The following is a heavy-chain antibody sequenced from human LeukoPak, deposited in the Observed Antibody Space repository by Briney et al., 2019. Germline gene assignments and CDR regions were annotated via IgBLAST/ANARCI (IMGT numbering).Heavy chain of an antibody. Sequence: SSETLSLTCTVSGGSISSYYWSWIRQPPGKGLEWIGYIFYSRSTNYNPSLKSRVTISVDTSKNQFSLKLTSVTAADTAVYYCAKGDAYNPSSFYGVDVWGQGTTVTVSS. CDR3: AKGDAYNPSSFYGVDV. CDR2: IFYSRST. CDR1: GGSISSYY. D-gene: IGHD5-24*01. J-gene: IGHJ6*02. V-gene: IGHV4-59*01.